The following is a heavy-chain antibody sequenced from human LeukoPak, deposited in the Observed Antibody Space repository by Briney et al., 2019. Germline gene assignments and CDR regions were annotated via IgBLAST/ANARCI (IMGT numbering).Heavy chain of an antibody. D-gene: IGHD6-19*01. CDR3: AKDRAGAADY. J-gene: IGHJ4*02. CDR1: GFVFSMYG. CDR2: ISDDGSRS. V-gene: IGHV3-30*18. Sequence: GGSLRLSCEASGFVFSMYGMHWVRQAPGKGLEWVAVISDDGSRSYFANSVKGRFTMYKDNSKNTVYLQMNSLRPDDTAVYFCAKDRAGAADYWGQGTRVIVSS.